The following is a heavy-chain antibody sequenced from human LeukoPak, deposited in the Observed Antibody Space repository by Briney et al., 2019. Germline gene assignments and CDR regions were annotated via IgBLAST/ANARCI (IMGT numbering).Heavy chain of an antibody. D-gene: IGHD3-10*02. CDR1: GFTFSSYW. J-gene: IGHJ6*02. CDR2: IKQDGSEK. Sequence: GGSLRLSCAASGFTFSSYWMSWVRQAPGKGLEWVANIKQDGSEKYYVDSVKGRFTISRDNAKNSLYLQMNSLRAEDTAVYYCAAMFGELLPNYYYYYGMDVWGQGTTVTVSS. V-gene: IGHV3-7*01. CDR3: AAMFGELLPNYYYYYGMDV.